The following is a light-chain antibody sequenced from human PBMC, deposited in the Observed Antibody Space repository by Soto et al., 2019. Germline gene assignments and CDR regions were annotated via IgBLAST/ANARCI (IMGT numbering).Light chain of an antibody. J-gene: IGKJ5*01. CDR1: QSVTNSH. CDR3: QQRSNWPT. V-gene: IGKV3-11*01. Sequence: PGEIATRSCRASQSVTNSHLAWYQQKPGQAPRLLIYGASNRATGIPARFSGSGSGTDFTLTISSLEPEDFAVYYCQQRSNWPTFGQGTRLEIK. CDR2: GAS.